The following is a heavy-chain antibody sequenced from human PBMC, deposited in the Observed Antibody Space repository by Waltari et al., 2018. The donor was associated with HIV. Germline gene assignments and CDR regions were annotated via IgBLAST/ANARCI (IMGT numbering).Heavy chain of an antibody. Sequence: EGELVESGGGLVLPGGSLRLSCAGTGFIFGDYAMSWVRQAPGKGLELVSSTGGAGYDAYDADSVKGRFTISRDHSKKTLHLQMNSLRAEDTAVYYCAKDHFARNSLWDAFDIWGQGTMVTVSS. D-gene: IGHD2-21*01. V-gene: IGHV3-23*04. CDR3: AKDHFARNSLWDAFDI. J-gene: IGHJ3*02. CDR1: GFIFGDYA. CDR2: TGGAGYDA.